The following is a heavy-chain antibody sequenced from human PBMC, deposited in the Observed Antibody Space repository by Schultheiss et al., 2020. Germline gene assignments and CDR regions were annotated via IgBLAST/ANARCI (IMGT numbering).Heavy chain of an antibody. D-gene: IGHD3-10*01. CDR3: ARVGNYYGSGSYYQTS. Sequence: GGSLRLSCAASGFTFSDYYMSWIRQAPGKGLEWVSYISSSSSTIYYADSVKGRFTISRDNAKNSLYLQMNSLRDEDTAVYYCARVGNYYGSGSYYQTSWGQGSLVTVSS. CDR2: ISSSSSTI. J-gene: IGHJ4*02. V-gene: IGHV3-11*04. CDR1: GFTFSDYY.